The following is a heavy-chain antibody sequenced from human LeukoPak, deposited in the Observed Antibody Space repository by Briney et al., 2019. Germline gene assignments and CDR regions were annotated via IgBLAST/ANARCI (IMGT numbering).Heavy chain of an antibody. CDR1: GYTFIGYY. V-gene: IGHV1-2*02. CDR2: INPNSGGT. Sequence: ASVKVSCKASGYTFIGYYVHWVRQAPGQGLGWMGWINPNSGGTNCAQKFQGRVTMTRDTSISTAYMELSRLRSDDTAVYYCATYPLSGYWYYFHYWGQGTLVTVSS. J-gene: IGHJ4*02. CDR3: ATYPLSGYWYYFHY. D-gene: IGHD3-22*01.